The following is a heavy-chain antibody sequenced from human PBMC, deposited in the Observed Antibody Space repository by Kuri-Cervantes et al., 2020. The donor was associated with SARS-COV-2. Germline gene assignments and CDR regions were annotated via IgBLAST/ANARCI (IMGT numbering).Heavy chain of an antibody. V-gene: IGHV1-69*13. Sequence: SVKVSCKASGGTFSSYAISWVRQAPGQGLEWMGGIIPIFDTANYAQKFQGRVTITADESTSTAHMELRSLRSDDTAVYYCARDRWLWDWGQGTLVTVSS. D-gene: IGHD6-19*01. CDR1: GGTFSSYA. J-gene: IGHJ4*02. CDR3: ARDRWLWD. CDR2: IIPIFDTA.